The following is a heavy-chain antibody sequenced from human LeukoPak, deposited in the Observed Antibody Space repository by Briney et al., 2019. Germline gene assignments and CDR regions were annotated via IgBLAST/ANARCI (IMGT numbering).Heavy chain of an antibody. CDR3: ARPGGYSSGSIDY. CDR1: GGSFSGYY. Sequence: PSETLSLTCAVYGGSFSGYYWSWIRQPPGKGLEWIGEINHSGSTNYNPSLKSRVTISVDTSKDQFSLKLSSVTAADTAVYYCARPGGYSSGSIDYWGQGTLVTVSS. J-gene: IGHJ4*02. V-gene: IGHV4-34*01. D-gene: IGHD6-19*01. CDR2: INHSGST.